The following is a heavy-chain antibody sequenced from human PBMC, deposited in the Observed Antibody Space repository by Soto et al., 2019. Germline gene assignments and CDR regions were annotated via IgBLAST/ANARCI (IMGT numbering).Heavy chain of an antibody. CDR3: TKNSAYALDY. CDR2: IHHSGGT. J-gene: IGHJ4*02. CDR1: GGSVSNNNW. Sequence: QVQLQESGPGLVKTSGTLYRSCAVSGGSVSNNNWWSLVRQSPGNGLEWIGEIHHSGGTSYNPSLESRATLSVDKAKNELSLRLNYVTAADTAVYYCTKNSAYALDYWGLGILVTVSS. V-gene: IGHV4-4*02. D-gene: IGHD5-12*01.